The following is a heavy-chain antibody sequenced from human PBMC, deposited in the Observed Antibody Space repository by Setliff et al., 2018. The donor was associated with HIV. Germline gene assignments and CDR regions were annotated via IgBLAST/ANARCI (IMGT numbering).Heavy chain of an antibody. J-gene: IGHJ1*01. CDR3: ARAGYYGSTSYWEYFQH. CDR1: GGSIRSGSYY. CDR2: IYTNGYT. D-gene: IGHD3-22*01. V-gene: IGHV4-61*09. Sequence: PSETLSLTCTVSGGSIRSGSYYWTWIRQPAGKGPEWIGHIYTNGYTNYNPSLKSRVTISLDTSKTHFSLKLSSVTAADTAVYYCARAGYYGSTSYWEYFQHWGQGTLVTVSS.